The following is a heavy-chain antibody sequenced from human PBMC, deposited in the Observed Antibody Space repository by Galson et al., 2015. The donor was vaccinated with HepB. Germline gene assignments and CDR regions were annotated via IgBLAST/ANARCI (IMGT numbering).Heavy chain of an antibody. J-gene: IGHJ5*02. V-gene: IGHV1-3*01. Sequence: SVKVSCKASGYTFTSYAMHWVRQAPGQRLEWMGWINAGNGNTKYSQKFQGRVTITRDTSASTAYMELSSLRPEDTAVYYCARGGESITMIVVVTSKFDPWGQGTLVTVSS. CDR3: ARGGESITMIVVVTSKFDP. D-gene: IGHD3-22*01. CDR1: GYTFTSYA. CDR2: INAGNGNT.